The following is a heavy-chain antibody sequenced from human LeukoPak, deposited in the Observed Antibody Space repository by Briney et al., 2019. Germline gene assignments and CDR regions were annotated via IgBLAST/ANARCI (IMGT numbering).Heavy chain of an antibody. CDR3: TRRGYCSSTSCYAGVFGMDV. J-gene: IGHJ6*02. CDR1: GFTFSGSA. V-gene: IGHV3-73*01. Sequence: PGGSLRLSCAASGFTFSGSAMHWVRQASGKGLEWVGRIRSKANSYATAYAASVKGRFTISRDDSKNTAYLQMNSLKTEDTAVYYCTRRGYCSSTSCYAGVFGMDVWGQGTTVTVSS. CDR2: IRSKANSYAT. D-gene: IGHD2-2*01.